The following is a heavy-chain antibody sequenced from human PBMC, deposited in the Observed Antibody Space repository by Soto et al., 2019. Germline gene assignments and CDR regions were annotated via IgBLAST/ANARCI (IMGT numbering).Heavy chain of an antibody. D-gene: IGHD3-16*02. CDR2: IYHSGTT. J-gene: IGHJ4*02. CDR1: GVSITRGGYS. Sequence: QLQLQESGSGLVKPSQTLSLTCAVSGVSITRGGYSWSWIRQPPGKGLEWVGYIYHSGTTYYNPSLHSRLTISMDRSKNQFSLKLTSVTAADTAVYYCVRAPLGELSSYFEYWAQETLVTVS. V-gene: IGHV4-30-2*01. CDR3: VRAPLGELSSYFEY.